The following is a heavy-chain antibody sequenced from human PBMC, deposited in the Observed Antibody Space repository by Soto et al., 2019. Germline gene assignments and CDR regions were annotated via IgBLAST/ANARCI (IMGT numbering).Heavy chain of an antibody. CDR3: ARDADYGDNGLDY. J-gene: IGHJ4*02. CDR1: GFTFGRHG. V-gene: IGHV3-33*01. Sequence: QVQLVESGGGVVQPGGSLRLSCAASGFTFGRHGMHWVRQAPGKGLEWVAVIGSDGRRASYADSVKGRFTISRDNGQNTVYVQMNSLRAEETAVYYCARDADYGDNGLDYGGQGTLVTVSS. CDR2: IGSDGRRA. D-gene: IGHD4-17*01.